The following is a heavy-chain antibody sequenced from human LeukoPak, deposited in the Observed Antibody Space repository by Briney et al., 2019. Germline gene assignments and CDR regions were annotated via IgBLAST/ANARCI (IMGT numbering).Heavy chain of an antibody. CDR1: GDTLTELS. D-gene: IGHD1-26*01. CDR2: IDPEDGET. Sequence: ASVRVSSTVSGDTLTELSMHWGREAPGKGGERRGGIDPEDGETIYAQKFQGRVTMTEDTSTDTAYMELSSLRSEDTAVYYCATAHSGIVGATDYWGQGTLVTVSS. V-gene: IGHV1-24*01. CDR3: ATAHSGIVGATDY. J-gene: IGHJ4*02.